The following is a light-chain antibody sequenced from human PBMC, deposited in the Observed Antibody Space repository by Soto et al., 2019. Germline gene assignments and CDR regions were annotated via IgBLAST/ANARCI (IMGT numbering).Light chain of an antibody. J-gene: IGKJ4*01. Sequence: EVVLTQSPVTLALSPVERATLSCRASQNVDIYVAWYQQRPGQAPRVLIYDASNRATGIPARFSCSGSGTDFTITFRSLEPEDFADYYWQQRRDWPPLTFGGGTTVEIK. V-gene: IGKV3-11*01. CDR2: DAS. CDR3: QQRRDWPPLT. CDR1: QNVDIY.